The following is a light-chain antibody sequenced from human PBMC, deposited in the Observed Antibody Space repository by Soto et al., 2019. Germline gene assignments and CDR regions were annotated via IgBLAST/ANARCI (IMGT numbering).Light chain of an antibody. J-gene: IGKJ1*01. V-gene: IGKV3-15*01. CDR3: HQYYYWRT. Sequence: EVILTQSPATLSVSPGKSVTLSCRASQNVNHDLAWYQQKAGQAPRILIYAASVRAPGIPVRFSGSGSATEFTLTISSLESEDFAFYYCHQYYYWRTFGQGTKV. CDR1: QNVNHD. CDR2: AAS.